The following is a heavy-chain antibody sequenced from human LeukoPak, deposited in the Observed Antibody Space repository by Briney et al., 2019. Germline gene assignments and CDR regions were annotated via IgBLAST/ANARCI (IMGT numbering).Heavy chain of an antibody. CDR1: GFIFSSHG. V-gene: IGHV3-23*01. Sequence: PGGSLRLSCAASGFIFSSHGMNWVRQAPGKGLEWVSGISPSGDITYYTDSVKGRFTISRDNSKNTLYLQMNSLRAEDTAVYYCARDGKGLWFGELLTPWAKSNDAFDIWGQGTMVTVSS. D-gene: IGHD3-10*01. CDR3: ARDGKGLWFGELLTPWAKSNDAFDI. J-gene: IGHJ3*02. CDR2: ISPSGDIT.